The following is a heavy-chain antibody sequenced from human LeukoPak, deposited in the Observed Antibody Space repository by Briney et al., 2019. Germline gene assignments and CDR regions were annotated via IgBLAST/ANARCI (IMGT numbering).Heavy chain of an antibody. CDR2: IYSSGST. J-gene: IGHJ6*03. CDR1: GGSISSSTYY. CDR3: ARDKIGHYYYMDV. V-gene: IGHV4-61*02. Sequence: TSETLSLTCTVSGGSISSSTYYWSWIRQSAGKGLEWIGRIYSSGSTNYNPSLKSRVTISVDTSKNQFSLKLSSVTAADTAVYYCARDKIGHYYYMDVWGKGTTVTVSS.